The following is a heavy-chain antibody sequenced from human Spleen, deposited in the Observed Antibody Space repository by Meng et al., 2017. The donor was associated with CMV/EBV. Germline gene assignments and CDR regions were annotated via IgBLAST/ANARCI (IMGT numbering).Heavy chain of an antibody. CDR3: AKYGTIFGVMQMDVFDF. CDR2: INWKSDNI. Sequence: SLKISCAASGFTFDGYTMHWVRQAPGKGLEWVSGINWKSDNIVYADSVKGRFTISRDNAKNSLYLQMNSLGAEDTGVYYCAKYGTIFGVMQMDVFDFWGQGTLVTVSS. D-gene: IGHD3-3*01. CDR1: GFTFDGYT. V-gene: IGHV3-9*01. J-gene: IGHJ3*01.